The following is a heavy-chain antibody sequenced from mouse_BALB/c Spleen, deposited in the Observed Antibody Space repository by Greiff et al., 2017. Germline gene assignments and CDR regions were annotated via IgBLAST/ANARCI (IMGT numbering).Heavy chain of an antibody. J-gene: IGHJ4*01. CDR2: ISSGGST. D-gene: IGHD1-3*01. CDR3: ARDNDVWYYAMDY. Sequence: DVQLVESGGGLVKPGGSLKLSCAASGFTFSSYAMSWVRQTPEKRLEWVASISSGGSTYYPDSVKGRFTISRDNARNILYLQMSSLRSEDTAMYYCARDNDVWYYAMDYWGQGTSVTVSS. V-gene: IGHV5-6-5*01. CDR1: GFTFSSYA.